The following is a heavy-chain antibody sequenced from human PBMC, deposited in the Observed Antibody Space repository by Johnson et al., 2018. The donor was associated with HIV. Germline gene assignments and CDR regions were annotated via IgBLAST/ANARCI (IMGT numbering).Heavy chain of an antibody. Sequence: VQLVESGGGLKQPGGSLRLSCAASGFTFSSYDMHWVRQATGKGLEWVSTIGTAGDTYYPGSVKGRFTISRDNSKNMLYLQMNSLRAEDTAVYFYASGDDDGFWGQGTLVTASS. CDR1: GFTFSSYD. CDR3: ASGDDDGF. J-gene: IGHJ3*01. D-gene: IGHD5-12*01. V-gene: IGHV3-13*01. CDR2: IGTAGDT.